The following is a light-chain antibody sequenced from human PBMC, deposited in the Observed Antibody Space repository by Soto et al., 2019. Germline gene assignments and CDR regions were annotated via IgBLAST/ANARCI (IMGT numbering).Light chain of an antibody. CDR3: QQYKSYPLT. CDR2: KAS. Sequence: DIQMTQSPSTLSASVGDRVTITFRASQSISGWLAWYQQKPGKAPNLLIYKASTLESGVPSRFSGSGSGTEFTLTISSVQPDDFATYYCQQYKSYPLTFGGGTKVDIK. CDR1: QSISGW. V-gene: IGKV1-5*03. J-gene: IGKJ4*01.